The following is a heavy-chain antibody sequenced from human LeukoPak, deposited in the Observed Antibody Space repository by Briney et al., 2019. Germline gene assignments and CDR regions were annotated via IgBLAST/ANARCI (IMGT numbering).Heavy chain of an antibody. J-gene: IGHJ4*02. CDR1: GFSFTNTW. V-gene: IGHV3-15*01. CDR2: VKSKADDGTT. Sequence: PGGSLRLSCEASGFSFTNTWMSWVRQAPGKGLEWVGRVKSKADDGTTDYAAPVQGRFTISRDDSKNTLSLQMNSLRAEDTAVYYCAKAPSNYVFYFDYWGQGTLVTVSS. D-gene: IGHD1-7*01. CDR3: AKAPSNYVFYFDY.